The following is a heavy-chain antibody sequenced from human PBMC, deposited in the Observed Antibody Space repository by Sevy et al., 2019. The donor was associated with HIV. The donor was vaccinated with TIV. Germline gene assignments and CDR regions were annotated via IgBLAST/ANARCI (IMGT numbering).Heavy chain of an antibody. J-gene: IGHJ6*03. D-gene: IGHD1-26*01. CDR1: GFTFSSYV. CDR2: ISYDGSNK. V-gene: IGHV3-30-3*01. Sequence: GGSLRLSCAASGFTFSSYVMHWVRQAPGKGLEWVAVISYDGSNKYYADSVKGRFTISRDNSKNTLYLQMNSLRAEDTAVYYCARDGKLVGAGFYYYYMDVWGKGTTVTVSS. CDR3: ARDGKLVGAGFYYYYMDV.